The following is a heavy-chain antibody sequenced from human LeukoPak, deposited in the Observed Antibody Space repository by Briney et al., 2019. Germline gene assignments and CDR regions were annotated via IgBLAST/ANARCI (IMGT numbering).Heavy chain of an antibody. CDR1: GGSINSYY. J-gene: IGHJ4*02. CDR2: IFSSRTT. Sequence: SETLSLPCTVSGGSINSYYWICTRHPAGRALEGIGRIFSSRTTNYNPSLERRVTMSLDTSQKQSSLKLSAVTAADTAVYYCARDRGAKDYWGQGTLVTVSS. CDR3: ARDRGAKDY. D-gene: IGHD1-26*01. V-gene: IGHV4-4*07.